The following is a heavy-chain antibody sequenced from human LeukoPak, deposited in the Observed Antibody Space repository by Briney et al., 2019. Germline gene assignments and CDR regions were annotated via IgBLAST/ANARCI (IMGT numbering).Heavy chain of an antibody. CDR2: IYYSGNT. J-gene: IGHJ4*02. CDR1: GGSISSGSYY. V-gene: IGHV4-61*01. D-gene: IGHD6-19*01. Sequence: SETLSLTCTVSGGSISSGSYYWSWIRQPPGKGLEWIGYIYYSGNTNYNPSLKSRVTISLDTSKNQFSLRLSSVTAADTAVYYCATSVAVAGPYYFDYWGQGTLVTVSS. CDR3: ATSVAVAGPYYFDY.